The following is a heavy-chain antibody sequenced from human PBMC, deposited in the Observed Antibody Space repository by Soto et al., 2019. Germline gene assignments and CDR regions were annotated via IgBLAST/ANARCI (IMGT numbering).Heavy chain of an antibody. V-gene: IGHV4-59*01. D-gene: IGHD2-2*01. CDR2: IYYSGST. CDR1: GGSINSYY. CDR3: ARHIADCSSTSCYHFDP. Sequence: LSPTCTVSGGSINSYYWCCIRQPPGKGLEWIGYIYYSGSTNYTADLKSRVTISVDTSKNQFSLKLSSVTAADTAVYYCARHIADCSSTSCYHFDPWGQGTLVTVSS. J-gene: IGHJ5*02.